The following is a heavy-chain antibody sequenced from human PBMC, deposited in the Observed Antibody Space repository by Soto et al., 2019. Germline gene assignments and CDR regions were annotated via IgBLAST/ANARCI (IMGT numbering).Heavy chain of an antibody. Sequence: PSETLSLTCTVSCGSVSSGSYYWSWIRQPPGKGLEWIGYIYYSGSTNYNPSLKSRVTISVDTSKNQFSLKLSSVTAADTAVYYCARGRRDGYNPFVYFDYWGQGTLVTVSS. CDR3: ARGRRDGYNPFVYFDY. CDR2: IYYSGST. CDR1: CGSVSSGSYY. V-gene: IGHV4-61*01. J-gene: IGHJ4*02. D-gene: IGHD5-12*01.